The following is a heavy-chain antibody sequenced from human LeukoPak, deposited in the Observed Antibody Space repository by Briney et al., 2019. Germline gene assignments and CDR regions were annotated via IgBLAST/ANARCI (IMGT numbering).Heavy chain of an antibody. V-gene: IGHV1-2*02. CDR3: ARVDVEIGYDAFHI. J-gene: IGHJ3*02. CDR1: GYTFTSYY. Sequence: GASVKVSCKASGYTFTSYYMHWVRQAPGQGLEWMGWINPNTSGTHYVQKFQGRVTMTREKSISTAYMELNRLRSDDTAMYYCARVDVEIGYDAFHIWGQGTMVTVSS. CDR2: INPNTSGT. D-gene: IGHD5-12*01.